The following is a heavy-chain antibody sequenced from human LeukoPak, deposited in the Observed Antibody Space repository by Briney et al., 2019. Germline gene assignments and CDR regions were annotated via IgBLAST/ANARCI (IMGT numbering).Heavy chain of an antibody. J-gene: IGHJ4*02. CDR1: SGSFTDYY. CDR2: INHSGST. V-gene: IGHV4-34*01. D-gene: IGHD1-1*01. CDR3: ATNWNLDY. Sequence: SETLSLTCAVYSGSFTDYYWIWIRQPPGKGLEWIGEINHSGSTNYNPSLKSRVTISVDTSKNQFSLKLTSVTAADTAVYYCATNWNLDYWGQGTLVTVSS.